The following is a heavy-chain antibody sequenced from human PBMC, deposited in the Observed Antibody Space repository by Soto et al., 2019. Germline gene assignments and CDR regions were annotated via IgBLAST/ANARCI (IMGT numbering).Heavy chain of an antibody. CDR2: ISSINSNI. CDR1: GFTFSSYS. D-gene: IGHD2-15*01. J-gene: IGHJ3*02. CDR3: ARDSLGRVVGAANDAFDI. Sequence: GGSLRLSCAASGFTFSSYSMNWVRQAPGKGLEWVSSISSINSNIYYAGSVKGRFTISRDNAKNSLYLQMNSLRAEDTAVYYCARDSLGRVVGAANDAFDIWGQGTMVTVSS. V-gene: IGHV3-21*01.